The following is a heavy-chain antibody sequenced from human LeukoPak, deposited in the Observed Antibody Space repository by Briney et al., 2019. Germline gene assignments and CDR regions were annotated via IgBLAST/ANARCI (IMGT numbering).Heavy chain of an antibody. Sequence: SETLSLTCAVYGGSFSGYYWSWIRQPPGKGLEWIGEINHSGSTNYNPSLKSRVTISVDTSKNQFSLKLSSVTAADTAVYYCARGIAVAGDAFDIWGQGTMDTVSS. D-gene: IGHD6-19*01. V-gene: IGHV4-34*01. CDR2: INHSGST. CDR1: GGSFSGYY. J-gene: IGHJ3*02. CDR3: ARGIAVAGDAFDI.